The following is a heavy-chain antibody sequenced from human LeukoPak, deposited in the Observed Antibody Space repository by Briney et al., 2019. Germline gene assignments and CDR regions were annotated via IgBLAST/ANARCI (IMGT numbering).Heavy chain of an antibody. CDR2: IIPIFGTA. CDR3: ARDGYRESSDY. D-gene: IGHD5-24*01. J-gene: IGHJ4*02. V-gene: IGHV1-69*13. Sequence: SVKVSCKASGGTFSSYTISWVRQAPGQGPEWMGGIIPIFGTANYAQKFQGRVTITADESTSTAYMELSSLRSEDTAVYYCARDGYRESSDYWGQGTLVTVSS. CDR1: GGTFSSYT.